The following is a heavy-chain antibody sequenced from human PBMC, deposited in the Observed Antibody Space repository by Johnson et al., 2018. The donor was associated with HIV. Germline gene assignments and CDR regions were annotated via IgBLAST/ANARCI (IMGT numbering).Heavy chain of an antibody. D-gene: IGHD3-22*01. CDR3: ASGKSPDYYEGTGYRWATAFDI. V-gene: IGHV3-30*04. CDR1: GFTFSSYA. J-gene: IGHJ3*02. CDR2: ISYDGSYK. Sequence: QVQLVESGGGVVQPGRSLRLSCAASGFTFSSYAMHWVRQAPGKGLEWVAIISYDGSYKFYADSVKGRFTISRDNSKNTLYLQMDSLRADDTAVYYFASGKSPDYYEGTGYRWATAFDIWGQGTMVTVSS.